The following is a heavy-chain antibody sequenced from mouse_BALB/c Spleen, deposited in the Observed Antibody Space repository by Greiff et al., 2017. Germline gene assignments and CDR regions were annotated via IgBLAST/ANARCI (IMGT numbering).Heavy chain of an antibody. V-gene: IGHV5-9-4*01. CDR1: GFTFSSYA. D-gene: IGHD1-2*01. J-gene: IGHJ4*01. CDR2: ISSGGSYT. CDR3: ARKEYYGYDAMDY. Sequence: EVKLMESGGGLVKPGGSLKLSCAASGFTFSSYAMSWVRQSPEKRLEWVAEISSGGSYTYYPDTVTGRFTISRDNAKNTLYLEMSSLRSEDTAMYYCARKEYYGYDAMDYWGQGTSVTVSS.